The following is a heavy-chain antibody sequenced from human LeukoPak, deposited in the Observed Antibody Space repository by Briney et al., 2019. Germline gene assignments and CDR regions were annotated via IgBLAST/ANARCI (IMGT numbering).Heavy chain of an antibody. V-gene: IGHV4-34*01. CDR3: ARPVPGYDGIDY. CDR1: GGSFSGYY. J-gene: IGHJ4*02. CDR2: INHSGST. Sequence: SETLSLTCAVYGGSFSGYYWSWIRQPPGKGLEWIGEINHSGSTNYNPSLKSRVTISVDTSKNQFSLKLSSVTAADTAVYYCARPVPGYDGIDYWGQGTLVTVSS. D-gene: IGHD5-12*01.